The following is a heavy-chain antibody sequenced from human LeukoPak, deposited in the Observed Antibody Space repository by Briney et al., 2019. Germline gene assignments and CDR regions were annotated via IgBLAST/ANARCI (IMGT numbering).Heavy chain of an antibody. V-gene: IGHV4-59*04. D-gene: IGHD5-18*01. J-gene: IGHJ4*02. CDR2: IYYSGST. CDR3: ASVDTDLVTSFDY. CDR1: GGSISSYY. Sequence: SETLSLTCTVSGGSISSYYWSWIRQPPGKGLEWIGTIYYSGSTYYRPSLKSRVTISVDTSKNQFSLKLSSVTAADTAVYYCASVDTDLVTSFDYWGQGTLVTVSS.